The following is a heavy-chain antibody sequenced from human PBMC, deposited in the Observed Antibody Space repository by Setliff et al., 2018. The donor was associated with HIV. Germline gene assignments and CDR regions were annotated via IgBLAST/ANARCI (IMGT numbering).Heavy chain of an antibody. CDR2: VYYNGGT. Sequence: SETLSLTCTVSGGSISNYYWSWIRRPPGKGLEWIGYVYYNGGTQYNPSLKSRVTISADTSKNQFSLKLNSVTAADTAVYFCARARYGTSFDPWGQGTLVTVSS. V-gene: IGHV4-59*01. D-gene: IGHD3-9*01. CDR3: ARARYGTSFDP. J-gene: IGHJ5*02. CDR1: GGSISNYY.